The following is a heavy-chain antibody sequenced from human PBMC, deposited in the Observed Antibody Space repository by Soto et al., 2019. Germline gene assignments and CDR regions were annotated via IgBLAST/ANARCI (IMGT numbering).Heavy chain of an antibody. D-gene: IGHD5-18*01. CDR3: AREGSYGDFDY. CDR1: GFTFSSHA. CDR2: ISYDGSNK. J-gene: IGHJ4*02. V-gene: IGHV3-30-3*01. Sequence: VQLLESGGGLVQPGGSLRLSCTASGFTFSSHAMSWVRQAPGKGLEWVAVISYDGSNKYYADSVKGRFTISRDNSKNTLYLQMNSLRAEDTAVYYCAREGSYGDFDYWGQGTLVTVSS.